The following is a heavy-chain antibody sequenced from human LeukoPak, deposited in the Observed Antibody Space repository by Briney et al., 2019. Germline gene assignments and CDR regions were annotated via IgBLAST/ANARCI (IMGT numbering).Heavy chain of an antibody. Sequence: GGSLRLSCAASGFTFSSYWMHWVRQAPGKGLVWVSRINSDRSSTSYADSVKGRFTISRDNAKNTLYLQMNSLRAEDTAVYYCARDGPNEYYYYGMDVWGQGTTVTVSS. D-gene: IGHD1-1*01. CDR2: INSDRSST. CDR1: GFTFSSYW. V-gene: IGHV3-74*01. CDR3: ARDGPNEYYYYGMDV. J-gene: IGHJ6*02.